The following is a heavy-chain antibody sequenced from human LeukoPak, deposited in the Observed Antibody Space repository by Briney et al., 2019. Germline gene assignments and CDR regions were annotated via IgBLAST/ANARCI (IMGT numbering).Heavy chain of an antibody. J-gene: IGHJ4*02. CDR1: GFTFSSYG. D-gene: IGHD1-26*01. CDR3: ARAKYSGSYFFDY. Sequence: PGRSLRLPCAASGFTFSSYGMHWVRQAPGKGLEWVAVIWYDGSNKYYADSVKGRFTISRDNSKNTLYLQMNSLRAEDTAVYYCARAKYSGSYFFDYWGQGTLVTVSS. CDR2: IWYDGSNK. V-gene: IGHV3-33*01.